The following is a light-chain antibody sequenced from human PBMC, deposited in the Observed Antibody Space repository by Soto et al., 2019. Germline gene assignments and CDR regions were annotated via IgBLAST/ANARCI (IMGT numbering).Light chain of an antibody. CDR1: SSDVSAYNY. CDR2: EVS. V-gene: IGLV2-14*01. Sequence: QSVLTQPPSASGSPGQSVTFSCTGTSSDVSAYNYVSWYQQNSGKAPKLIIYEVSNRPSGVSNRFSGSKSGNTASLTISGLQAEDEADYYCSSYTSSSTYVFGTGTKVTVL. CDR3: SSYTSSSTYV. J-gene: IGLJ1*01.